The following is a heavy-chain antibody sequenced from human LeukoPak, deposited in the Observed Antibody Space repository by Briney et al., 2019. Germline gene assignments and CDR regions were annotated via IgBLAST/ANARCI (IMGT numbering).Heavy chain of an antibody. CDR1: GGSISSYY. J-gene: IGHJ5*02. V-gene: IGHV4-59*12. CDR2: IYYSGST. D-gene: IGHD4-17*01. CDR3: ARAGLRWFRGSWFDP. Sequence: SETLSLTCTVSGGSISSYYWSWIRQPPGKGLEWIGYIYYSGSTNYNPSLKSRVTISVDTSKNQFSLKLSSVTAADTAVYYYARAGLRWFRGSWFDPWGQGTLVTVSS.